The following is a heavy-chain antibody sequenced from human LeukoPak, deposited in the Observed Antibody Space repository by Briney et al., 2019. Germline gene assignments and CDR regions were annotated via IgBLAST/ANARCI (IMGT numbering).Heavy chain of an antibody. V-gene: IGHV3-48*03. Sequence: GGSLRLSCAASGFSFSSYEMNWARQAPGKGLEWISYISVSAGAIYYADSVKGRFTMSRDNAKNSLSLQMSSLTADDTAVYYCARKGYYFYGMDVWGQGTTVTVS. CDR2: ISVSAGAI. CDR3: ARKGYYFYGMDV. J-gene: IGHJ6*02. CDR1: GFSFSSYE.